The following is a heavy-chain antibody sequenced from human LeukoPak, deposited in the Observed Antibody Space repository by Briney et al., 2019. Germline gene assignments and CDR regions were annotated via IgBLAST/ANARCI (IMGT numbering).Heavy chain of an antibody. J-gene: IGHJ4*02. CDR2: IYSSGST. CDR3: ARHGSSRPPLNY. D-gene: IGHD2/OR15-2a*01. Sequence: SETLSLTCTVSGGSISSHYWSWIRQPPGKGLEWIGYIYSSGSTNYNPSLESRVTISVDTSKNQFSLKLSSVTAADTALYYCARHGSSRPPLNYWGQGTLVTVSS. CDR1: GGSISSHY. V-gene: IGHV4-59*08.